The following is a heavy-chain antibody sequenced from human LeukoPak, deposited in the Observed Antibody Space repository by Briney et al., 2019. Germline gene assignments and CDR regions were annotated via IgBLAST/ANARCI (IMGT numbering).Heavy chain of an antibody. J-gene: IGHJ4*02. CDR2: IYSGGST. V-gene: IGHV3-53*01. Sequence: GGSLRLSCAASGFTVSSNYMSWVRQAPGKGLEWVSVIYSGGSTYYADSVKGRFTISRDNSKNTLYLQMNSLRAEDTAVYYCARDKWEEYSSSCPEDYWGQGTLATVSS. D-gene: IGHD6-13*01. CDR1: GFTVSSNY. CDR3: ARDKWEEYSSSCPEDY.